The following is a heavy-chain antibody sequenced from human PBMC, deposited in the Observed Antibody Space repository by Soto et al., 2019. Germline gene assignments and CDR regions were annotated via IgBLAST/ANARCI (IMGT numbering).Heavy chain of an antibody. CDR2: IIPMFGTS. V-gene: IGHV1-69*06. D-gene: IGHD6-19*01. J-gene: IGHJ6*02. CDR1: GGTFRSHS. CDR3: AIVAVAVAGRGRHFYDERDV. Sequence: QMQLVQSGAEVKKPGSSVRVSCKAFGGTFRSHSITWVRQAPGHGRGWMGEIIPMFGTSNYAQKFQGRVTITADTSRTTAYMEVTNLTSDDSAVYFCAIVAVAVAGRGRHFYDERDVWGQGTTVTVSS.